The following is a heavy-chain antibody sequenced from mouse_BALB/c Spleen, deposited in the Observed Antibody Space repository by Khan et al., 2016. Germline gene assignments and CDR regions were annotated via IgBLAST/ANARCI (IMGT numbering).Heavy chain of an antibody. J-gene: IGHJ2*01. CDR3: AREGNDFDY. V-gene: IGHV1-12*01. CDR2: IYPGNGDT. D-gene: IGHD2-1*01. Sequence: QVQLQQSGAELVKPGASVKMSCKASGYTFNSYNMHWVKQTPGQGLEWIGAIYPGNGDTYYNQKFKGKATLTADKSSSTAYMQLSILTCEDSAVDCWAREGNDFDYWGQGTTLSVSS. CDR1: GYTFNSYN.